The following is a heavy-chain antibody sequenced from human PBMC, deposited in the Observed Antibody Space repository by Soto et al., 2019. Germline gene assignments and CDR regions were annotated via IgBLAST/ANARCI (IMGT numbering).Heavy chain of an antibody. V-gene: IGHV3-53*02. CDR2: IYSGGST. CDR3: ARDLKAAGENYYYYYGMDV. CDR1: GFIVSSNY. Sequence: EVQLVETGGGLIQPGGSLRLSCAASGFIVSSNYMSWVRQAPGKGLEWVSVIYSGGSTYYADSVKGRFTISRDNSKNTLYLQMNSLRAEDSAMYYCARDLKAAGENYYYYYGMDVWGQGTTVTVSS. J-gene: IGHJ6*02. D-gene: IGHD3-10*01.